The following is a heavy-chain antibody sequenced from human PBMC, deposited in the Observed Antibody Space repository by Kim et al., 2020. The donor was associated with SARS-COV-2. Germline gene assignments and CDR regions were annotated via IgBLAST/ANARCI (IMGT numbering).Heavy chain of an antibody. J-gene: IGHJ4*02. V-gene: IGHV3-20*01. Sequence: GGSLRLSCAASGFTFDDYGMSWVRQAPGKGLEWVSGINWNGGSTGYADSVKGRFTISRENAKNSLYLQMNSLRAEDTALYHCARAPAASWPYYFDYWGQGTLFTVSS. CDR1: GFTFDDYG. CDR2: INWNGGST. D-gene: IGHD6-13*01. CDR3: ARAPAASWPYYFDY.